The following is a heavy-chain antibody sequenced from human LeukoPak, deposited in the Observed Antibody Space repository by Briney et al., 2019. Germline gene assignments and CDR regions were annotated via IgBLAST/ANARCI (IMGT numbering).Heavy chain of an antibody. D-gene: IGHD3-22*01. CDR1: GGSISSCY. Sequence: SETLSLTCTVSGGSISSCYWSWIRQPPEKGLEWIGYIYYRGSTNYNPSLKSRVTISVDTSKNQFSLKLSSVTAADTAVYYCARDRSDSSGYPKRAYYFDYWGQGTLVTVSS. CDR3: ARDRSDSSGYPKRAYYFDY. J-gene: IGHJ4*02. CDR2: IYYRGST. V-gene: IGHV4-59*01.